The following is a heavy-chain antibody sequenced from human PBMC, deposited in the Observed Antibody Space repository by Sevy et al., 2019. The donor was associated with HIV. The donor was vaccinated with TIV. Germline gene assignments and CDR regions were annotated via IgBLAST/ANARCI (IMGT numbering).Heavy chain of an antibody. V-gene: IGHV3-66*01. CDR3: ARDRYYDASGYYYYYYGMDV. CDR1: GLSVSDNY. D-gene: IGHD3-22*01. J-gene: IGHJ6*02. CDR2: IYRDGRT. Sequence: GGSLRLSCAASGLSVSDNYMNWVRQAPGTGLELVSVIYRDGRTYYPDSVKGRFSISRDNSKNTLYLHMKSLRPEDTAVYYCARDRYYDASGYYYYYYGMDVWGQGTTVTVSS.